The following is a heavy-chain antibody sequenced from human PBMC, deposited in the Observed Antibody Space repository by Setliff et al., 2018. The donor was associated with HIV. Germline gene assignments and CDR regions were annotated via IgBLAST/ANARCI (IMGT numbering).Heavy chain of an antibody. CDR2: IKSKTDGGTT. J-gene: IGHJ6*02. CDR1: GFTFSNAW. Sequence: GSLRLSCAASGFTFSNAWMSWVRQAPGKGLEWVGRIKSKTDGGTTDYAAPVRGRFTISRDNSKNTLYLQMNSLRAEDTAVYYCARRGGGSGHYYYYGMDVWGQGTTVTVSS. V-gene: IGHV3-15*01. D-gene: IGHD3-10*01. CDR3: ARRGGGSGHYYYYGMDV.